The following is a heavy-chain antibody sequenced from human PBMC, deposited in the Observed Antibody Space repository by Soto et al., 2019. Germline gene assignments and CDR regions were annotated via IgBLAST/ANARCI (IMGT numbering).Heavy chain of an antibody. CDR1: GFTFSNAW. D-gene: IGHD2-2*01. Sequence: GGSLRLSCAASGFTFSNAWMSWVRQAPGKGLEWVGRIKSKTDGGTTDYAAPVKGRFTISRDDSKNTLYLQMNSLKTEDTAVYYCTTDRLIGVVPAANRFAPWGQGTLVTVSS. J-gene: IGHJ5*02. V-gene: IGHV3-15*01. CDR2: IKSKTDGGTT. CDR3: TTDRLIGVVPAANRFAP.